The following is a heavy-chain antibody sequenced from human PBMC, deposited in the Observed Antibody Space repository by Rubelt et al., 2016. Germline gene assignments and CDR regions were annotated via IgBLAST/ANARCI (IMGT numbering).Heavy chain of an antibody. Sequence: WMGIINPSGGSTSYAQKFQGRVTMTRDTSTSTVYMELSSLRSEDTAVYYCARAVVPAAPVDYWGQGTLVTVSS. D-gene: IGHD2-2*01. V-gene: IGHV1-46*01. CDR2: INPSGGST. J-gene: IGHJ4*02. CDR3: ARAVVPAAPVDY.